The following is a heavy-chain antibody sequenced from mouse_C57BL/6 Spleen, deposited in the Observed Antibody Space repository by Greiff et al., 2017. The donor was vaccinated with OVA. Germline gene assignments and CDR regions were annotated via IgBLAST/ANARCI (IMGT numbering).Heavy chain of an antibody. CDR1: GYTFTDYN. D-gene: IGHD1-1*01. J-gene: IGHJ1*03. V-gene: IGHV1-22*01. CDR2: INPNNGGT. Sequence: VHVKQSGPELVKPGASVKMSCKASGYTFTDYNMHWVKQSHGKSLEWIGYINPNNGGTSYNQKFKGKATLTVNKSSSTAYMELRSLTSEDSAVYYCARWRHYYGSSSPVWGTGTTVTVSS. CDR3: ARWRHYYGSSSPV.